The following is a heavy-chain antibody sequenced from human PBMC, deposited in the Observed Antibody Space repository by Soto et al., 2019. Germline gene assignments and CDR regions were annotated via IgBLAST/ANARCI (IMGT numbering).Heavy chain of an antibody. CDR2: FDPEDGET. Sequence: QVQLVQSGAEVKKPGASVKVSCKVSGYTLTELSMHWVRQAPGKGLEWMGGFDPEDGETIYAQKFQGRVTMTEETSTDTAYMELSSLRSEDTAVYYCATGKWNYWGGAWFDPWGQGTLVTVSS. J-gene: IGHJ5*02. D-gene: IGHD1-7*01. V-gene: IGHV1-24*01. CDR3: ATGKWNYWGGAWFDP. CDR1: GYTLTELS.